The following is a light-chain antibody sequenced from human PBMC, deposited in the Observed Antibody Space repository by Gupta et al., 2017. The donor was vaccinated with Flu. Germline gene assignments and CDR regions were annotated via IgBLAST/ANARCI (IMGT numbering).Light chain of an antibody. CDR3: QVWDNSIDHGV. Sequence: SYVLTPPPSVSVAPGQTARITCGGNNIGSRSVHWYQQRPGQARVLVVYDDRDRPSGIPGRFSGSNSRNTATLTLSRVEAGDEADFYCQVWDNSIDHGVFGGGTKLTVL. J-gene: IGLJ2*01. CDR1: NIGSRS. CDR2: DDR. V-gene: IGLV3-21*02.